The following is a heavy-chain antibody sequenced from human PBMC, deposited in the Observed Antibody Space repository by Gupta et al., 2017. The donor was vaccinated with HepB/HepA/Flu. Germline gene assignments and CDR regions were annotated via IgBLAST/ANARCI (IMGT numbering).Heavy chain of an antibody. CDR1: GFTVSSYW. CDR2: MNQHGSVI. V-gene: IGHV3-74*01. D-gene: IGHD2/OR15-2a*01. J-gene: IGHJ4*02. CDR3: SRDTFGPYDY. Sequence: EVQLAESGGGLVQPGGSLRLSCEAFGFTVSSYWMHWVRQAPGKGLVWVSRMNQHGSVINYADSVKGRFTISRDNTKNALYLQTNSLRAEDTAVYFCSRDTFGPYDYWGQGTLVTVSS.